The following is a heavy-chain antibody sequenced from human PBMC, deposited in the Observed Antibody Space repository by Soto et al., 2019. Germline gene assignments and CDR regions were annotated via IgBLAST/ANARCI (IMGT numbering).Heavy chain of an antibody. Sequence: EVILVESGGGLERPGGSLRLSCATSGFSFSSFEMIWVRQDPGKGLEWISYISDSGSTMYYADSVKGRFTISRDNAKNSLYLQMSSLRVEDTALYYCARSTVTSDWGQGTQVTVSS. D-gene: IGHD4-17*01. CDR3: ARSTVTSD. CDR1: GFSFSSFE. V-gene: IGHV3-48*03. J-gene: IGHJ4*02. CDR2: ISDSGSTM.